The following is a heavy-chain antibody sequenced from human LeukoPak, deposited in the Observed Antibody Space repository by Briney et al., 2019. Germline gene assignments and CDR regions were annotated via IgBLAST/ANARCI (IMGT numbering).Heavy chain of an antibody. V-gene: IGHV1-46*01. CDR2: INPSGGST. CDR3: ARAAGYCSGGSCNWFDP. CDR1: GYTFTSYY. J-gene: IGHJ5*02. Sequence: ASVKVSCKASGYTFTSYYMHWVRQAPGQGLEWMGIINPSGGSTSYAQKFQGRVTMTRDTSISTAYMELSRLRSDDTAVYYCARAAGYCSGGSCNWFDPWGQGTLVTVSS. D-gene: IGHD2-15*01.